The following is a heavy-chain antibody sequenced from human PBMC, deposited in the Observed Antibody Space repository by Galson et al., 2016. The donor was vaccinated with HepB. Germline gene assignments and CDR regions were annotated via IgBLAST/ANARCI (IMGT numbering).Heavy chain of an antibody. CDR2: ISSDGSDE. CDR1: GFRFSSYA. D-gene: IGHD2-2*01. J-gene: IGHJ4*02. Sequence: SLRLSCAASGFRFSSYAMHWVRQAPGKGLEWVAMISSDGSDEYYADSVKGRFSISRDNSKDTLFLQMNSLRAEDTALYYCAKDAGSSVSYYHFDYWGQGTLVTVSS. V-gene: IGHV3-30*18. CDR3: AKDAGSSVSYYHFDY.